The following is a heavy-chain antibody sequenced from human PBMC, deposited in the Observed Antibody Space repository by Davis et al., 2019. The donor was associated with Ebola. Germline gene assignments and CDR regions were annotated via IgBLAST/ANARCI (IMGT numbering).Heavy chain of an antibody. D-gene: IGHD2-21*01. CDR3: ARRVVGRQLSFDP. V-gene: IGHV3-7*01. CDR2: IKQDGGEK. CDR1: GFTFSSYW. J-gene: IGHJ5*02. Sequence: PGGSLRLSCAASGFTFSSYWMSWVRQAPGKGLEWVADIKQDGGEKYYVDSVKGRFTISRDSAKNSLYLQMNSLRAEDTAVYYCARRVVGRQLSFDPWGQGTLVTVSS.